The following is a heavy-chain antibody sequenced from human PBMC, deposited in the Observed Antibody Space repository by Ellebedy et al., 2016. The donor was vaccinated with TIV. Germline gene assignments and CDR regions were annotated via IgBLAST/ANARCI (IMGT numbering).Heavy chain of an antibody. CDR2: ISGSGGST. Sequence: PGGSLRLSCVASGFTFSNYAMSWVRQAPGKGLEWVSGISGSGGSTYYADSVKGRFTISRDNSENTLYLQMNSLRAEDTAVYYCAKEDYYDTSGPLDYWGQGTLVTVSS. CDR1: GFTFSNYA. CDR3: AKEDYYDTSGPLDY. V-gene: IGHV3-23*01. D-gene: IGHD3-22*01. J-gene: IGHJ4*02.